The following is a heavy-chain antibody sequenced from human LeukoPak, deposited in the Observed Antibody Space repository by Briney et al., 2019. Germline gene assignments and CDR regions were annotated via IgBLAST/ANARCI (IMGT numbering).Heavy chain of an antibody. Sequence: SETLSLTCTVSGGSISSYYWSWIRQPPGKGLEWIGYIYYSRSTNYNPSLKSRVTISVDTSKNQFSLKLSSVTAADTAVYYCARGGAAAGTRYYFDYWGQGTLVTVSS. CDR2: IYYSRST. J-gene: IGHJ4*02. D-gene: IGHD6-13*01. V-gene: IGHV4-59*01. CDR3: ARGGAAAGTRYYFDY. CDR1: GGSISSYY.